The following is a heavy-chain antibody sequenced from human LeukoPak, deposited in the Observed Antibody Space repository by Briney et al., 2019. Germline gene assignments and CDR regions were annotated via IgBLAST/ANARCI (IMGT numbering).Heavy chain of an antibody. CDR2: IWYDGSNK. Sequence: GGSLRLSCAASGFTFSSYGVHWVRQAPGKGLEWVAVIWYDGSNKYYADCVKGRFTISRDNSKNTLYLQMNSLRAEDTAVYYCAGEAARPGYYYYYMDVWGKGTTVTVSS. CDR3: AGEAARPGYYYYYMDV. J-gene: IGHJ6*03. CDR1: GFTFSSYG. D-gene: IGHD6-6*01. V-gene: IGHV3-33*01.